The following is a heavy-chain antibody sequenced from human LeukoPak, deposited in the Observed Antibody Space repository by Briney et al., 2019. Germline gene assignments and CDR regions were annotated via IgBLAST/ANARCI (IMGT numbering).Heavy chain of an antibody. Sequence: SSETLSLTCTVSGGPISRYYWSWIRQPPGKGLEWIGHIYDSGITNYNPSLKSRVTISVDTSKNQFSLKLSSVTAADTAVYYCARVSSRRLPPSYSYDRRNYFDYWGQGTLVTVSS. J-gene: IGHJ4*02. CDR3: ARVSSRRLPPSYSYDRRNYFDY. CDR1: GGPISRYY. V-gene: IGHV4-59*12. CDR2: IYDSGIT. D-gene: IGHD3-22*01.